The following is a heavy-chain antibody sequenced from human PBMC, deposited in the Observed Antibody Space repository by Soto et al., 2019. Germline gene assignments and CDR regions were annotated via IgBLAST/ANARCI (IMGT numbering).Heavy chain of an antibody. Sequence: GGSLRLSCAASGFTFSDYYMSWIRQAPGKGLEWVSYISSSGSTIYYADSVKGRFTISRDNAKNSLYLQMNSLRAEDTAVYYCARERGCSSTSCYSSWFDPWGQGTLVTVSS. CDR2: ISSSGSTI. CDR3: ARERGCSSTSCYSSWFDP. D-gene: IGHD2-2*01. V-gene: IGHV3-11*01. J-gene: IGHJ5*02. CDR1: GFTFSDYY.